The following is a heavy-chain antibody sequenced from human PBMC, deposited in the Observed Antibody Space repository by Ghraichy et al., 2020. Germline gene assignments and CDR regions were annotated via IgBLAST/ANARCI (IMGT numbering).Heavy chain of an antibody. J-gene: IGHJ3*02. CDR2: INWNGGST. CDR3: ARDQREWLVRDDAFDI. D-gene: IGHD6-19*01. CDR1: GFTFDDYG. V-gene: IGHV3-20*04. Sequence: GGSLRLSCAASGFTFDDYGMSWVRQAPGKGVEWVSGINWNGGSTGYADSVKGRFTISRDNAKNSLYLQMNSLRAEDTALYYCARDQREWLVRDDAFDIWGQGTMVTVSS.